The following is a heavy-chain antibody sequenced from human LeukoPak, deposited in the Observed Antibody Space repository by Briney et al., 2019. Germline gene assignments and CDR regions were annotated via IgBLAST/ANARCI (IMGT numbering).Heavy chain of an antibody. J-gene: IGHJ4*02. Sequence: PGGSLRLPCAASGFTFSTYSMNWVRQAPGKGLEWVSYISSSSRRIFYAGSVEGRFTISRDNAKNSLYLQMNNLRAEDTAIYYCTSNLPGYSSSWPDYWGQGTLVTVSS. CDR1: GFTFSTYS. V-gene: IGHV3-48*01. D-gene: IGHD2-2*01. CDR3: TSNLPGYSSSWPDY. CDR2: ISSSSRRI.